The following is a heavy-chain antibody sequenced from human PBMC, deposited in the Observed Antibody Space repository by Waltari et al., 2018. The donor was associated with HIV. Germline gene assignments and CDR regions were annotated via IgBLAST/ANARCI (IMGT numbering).Heavy chain of an antibody. V-gene: IGHV3-15*01. J-gene: IGHJ4*02. CDR1: GLTFSNAW. D-gene: IGHD3-3*01. CDR3: TTDPGSRYYDFWSGYSTLGY. Sequence: EVQLVESGGGFVKPGGSIRLSCAASGLTFSNAWMSWVRQAPGKGLECVGRIKTKTDGGTTDYAAPVKGRFVVSRDDSKNTLFLQMNSLKTEDTAVYYCTTDPGSRYYDFWSGYSTLGYWGQGTLVTVSS. CDR2: IKTKTDGGTT.